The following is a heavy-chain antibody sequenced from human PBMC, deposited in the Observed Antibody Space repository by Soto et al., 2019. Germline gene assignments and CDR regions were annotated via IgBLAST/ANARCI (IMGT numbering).Heavy chain of an antibody. Sequence: GASVKVSCKASGYTFTSYGISWVRQAPGQGLEWMGWISAYNGNTNYAQKLQGRVTMTTDTSTSTAYMELRSLRSDDTAVYYCARGGITGTTGYYYYGMDVWGQGTTVTVSS. CDR1: GYTFTSYG. CDR3: ARGGITGTTGYYYYGMDV. V-gene: IGHV1-18*01. J-gene: IGHJ6*02. CDR2: ISAYNGNT. D-gene: IGHD1-7*01.